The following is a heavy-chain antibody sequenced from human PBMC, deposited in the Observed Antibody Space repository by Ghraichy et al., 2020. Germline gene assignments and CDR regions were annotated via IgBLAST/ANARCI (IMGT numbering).Heavy chain of an antibody. J-gene: IGHJ4*02. CDR3: ARTVAGNGISGDY. D-gene: IGHD6-19*01. Sequence: SETLSLTCTVSGYSISSGYYWGWIRQPPGKGLEWIGSIYHSGSTYYNPSLKSRVTISVDTSKNQFSLKLRSVTAADTAVYYCARTVAGNGISGDYWGQGTLVTVSS. CDR1: GYSISSGYY. V-gene: IGHV4-38-2*02. CDR2: IYHSGST.